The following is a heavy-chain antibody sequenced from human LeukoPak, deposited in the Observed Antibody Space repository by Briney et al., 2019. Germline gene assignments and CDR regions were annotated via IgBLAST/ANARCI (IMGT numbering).Heavy chain of an antibody. CDR1: GGSFSGYY. J-gene: IGHJ4*02. Sequence: PSETLSLTCAVYGGSFSGYYWSWIRQPPGKGLEWIGEINHSGSTNYNPSLKSRVTISVDTSKNQFSPKLSSVTAADTAVYFCARFDFGNIAAHIDYWGQGILVTVSS. V-gene: IGHV4-34*01. D-gene: IGHD3/OR15-3a*01. CDR2: INHSGST. CDR3: ARFDFGNIAAHIDY.